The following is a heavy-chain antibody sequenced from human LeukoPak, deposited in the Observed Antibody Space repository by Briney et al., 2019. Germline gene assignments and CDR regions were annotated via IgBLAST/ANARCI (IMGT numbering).Heavy chain of an antibody. D-gene: IGHD3-10*01. Sequence: SGPTLVKPTQTLTLTCTFSGFSLSAGAVGGGWIRQPPGKALEWLALIYWNNNERYSPSLKSRLTITKDTSKNQVVLTMTNVDPLDTGTYYCARIWFGELFPFDYWGQGTLVTVSS. CDR1: GFSLSAGAVG. V-gene: IGHV2-5*01. CDR3: ARIWFGELFPFDY. J-gene: IGHJ4*02. CDR2: IYWNNNE.